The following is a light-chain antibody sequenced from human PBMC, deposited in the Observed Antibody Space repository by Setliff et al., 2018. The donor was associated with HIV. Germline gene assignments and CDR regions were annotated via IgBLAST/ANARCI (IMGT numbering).Light chain of an antibody. V-gene: IGLV2-11*01. J-gene: IGLJ1*01. CDR3: SSYAGSKTFDV. CDR2: DVS. Sequence: SALTQPRSVSGSPGQSVTLSCTGSSSGVGAYNYVSWYQHYPGKAPKLIIYDVSKRPSGVPDRFSGSKSGDTASLTISGLQSEDEADYYCSSYAGSKTFDVFGTGTKVTVL. CDR1: SSGVGAYNY.